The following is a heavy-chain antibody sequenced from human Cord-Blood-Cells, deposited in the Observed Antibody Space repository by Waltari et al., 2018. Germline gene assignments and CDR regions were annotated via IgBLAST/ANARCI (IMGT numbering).Heavy chain of an antibody. J-gene: IGHJ6*02. CDR3: ASLNYYYYYGMDV. CDR1: GGSFSGYY. Sequence: QVQLQQWGAGLLKPSETLSLTCAVYGGSFSGYYWSWIRQPPGKGLEWIGEINHSGSTNYNPSLKSRVTISVDTSKNQFSLKLSSVTVADTAVYYCASLNYYYYYGMDVWGQGTTVTVSS. CDR2: INHSGST. V-gene: IGHV4-34*01.